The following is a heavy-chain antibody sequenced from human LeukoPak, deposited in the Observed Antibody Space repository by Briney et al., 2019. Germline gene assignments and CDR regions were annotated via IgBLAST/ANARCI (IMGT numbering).Heavy chain of an antibody. D-gene: IGHD3-3*01. V-gene: IGHV3-23*01. J-gene: IGHJ4*02. CDR1: GFTFSSYA. Sequence: PGGSLRLSCAASGFTFSSYAMSWVRQAPGKGLEWVSAISGSGGSTYYADSVKGRFTISRDNSKNTLYLQMNSLRAEDTAVYYCAKATYDFWSGYYIGLDYWGQGTLVTVSS. CDR2: ISGSGGST. CDR3: AKATYDFWSGYYIGLDY.